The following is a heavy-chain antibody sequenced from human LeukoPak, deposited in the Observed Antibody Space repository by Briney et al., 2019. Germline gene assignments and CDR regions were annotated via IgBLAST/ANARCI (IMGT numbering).Heavy chain of an antibody. D-gene: IGHD3-9*01. J-gene: IGHJ4*02. Sequence: PETLSLTCTVSGGSITGTGYYWGWIRQPPGKGLEWIGSIYYSGSTYYNPSLKSRVTISVDTSKNQFSLKLSSVTAADTAVYYCARQEDDVLTGYFLSYWGQGTLVTVSS. CDR1: GGSITGTGYY. CDR2: IYYSGST. V-gene: IGHV4-39*01. CDR3: ARQEDDVLTGYFLSY.